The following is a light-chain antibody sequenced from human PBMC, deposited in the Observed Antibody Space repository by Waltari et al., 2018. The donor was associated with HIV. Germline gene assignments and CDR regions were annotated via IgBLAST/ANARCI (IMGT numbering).Light chain of an antibody. CDR3: QHYDSSSFT. V-gene: IGKV3-20*01. J-gene: IGKJ3*01. Sequence: EIVLTQSPGTLSLSPGERATLSCRASHSFSSSYLAWYQQKPGQAPRLLIYGASSRATGTPDRFSGSGSGTDFTLSISRLEPEDFAVYYCQHYDSSSFTFGPGNKVDIK. CDR2: GAS. CDR1: HSFSSSY.